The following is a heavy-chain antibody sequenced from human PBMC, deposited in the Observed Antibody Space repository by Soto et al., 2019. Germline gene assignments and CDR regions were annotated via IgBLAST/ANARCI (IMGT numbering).Heavy chain of an antibody. V-gene: IGHV1-18*01. CDR1: GYTFTSYG. CDR3: AREPNSGDTLDY. D-gene: IGHD3-10*01. Sequence: QVQLVQSGAEVKKPGASVKVSCKASGYTFTSYGIIWVRQAPGQGLEWMGWISAYNGNTNYAQKLQGRVNMTTDTPTRTAYMELRTLRSDDTAVYYCAREPNSGDTLDYWGQGTLVTVSS. J-gene: IGHJ4*02. CDR2: ISAYNGNT.